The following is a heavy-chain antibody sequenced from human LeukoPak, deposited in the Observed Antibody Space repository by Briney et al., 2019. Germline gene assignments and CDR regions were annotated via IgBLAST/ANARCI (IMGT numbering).Heavy chain of an antibody. CDR2: ISYDGSNK. CDR3: ARDGSVVATIDTYEI. Sequence: GGSLRLSCAASGFTFSSYAMHWVRQAPGKGLEWVAVISYDGSNKYYADSVKGRFTISRDNSKNTLYLQMNSLRAEDTAVYYCARDGSVVATIDTYEIWGQGTMVTVSS. J-gene: IGHJ3*02. CDR1: GFTFSSYA. V-gene: IGHV3-30-3*01. D-gene: IGHD5-12*01.